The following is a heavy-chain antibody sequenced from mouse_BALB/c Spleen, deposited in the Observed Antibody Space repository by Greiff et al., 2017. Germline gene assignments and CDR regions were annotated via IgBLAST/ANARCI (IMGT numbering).Heavy chain of an antibody. D-gene: IGHD2-1*01. J-gene: IGHJ4*01. CDR1: GFTFTDYY. CDR3: ARDGNYYAMDY. CDR2: ISNKANGYTT. V-gene: IGHV7-3*02. Sequence: DVQLVESGGGLVQPGGSLRLSCATSGFTFTDYYMSWVRQPPGKALEWMGFISNKANGYTTEYSVSVKGRFTISRDNSQSILYLQMNTLRAEDSATYYCARDGNYYAMDYWGQGTSVTVSS.